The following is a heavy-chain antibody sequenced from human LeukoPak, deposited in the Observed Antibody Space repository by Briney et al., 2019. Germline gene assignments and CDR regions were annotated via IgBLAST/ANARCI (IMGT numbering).Heavy chain of an antibody. J-gene: IGHJ6*03. CDR2: IYTSGST. Sequence: PSETLSLTCTVSGGSISSGSYYWSWIRQPAGKGLEWIGRIYTSGSTNYNPSLKSRVTISVDTSKNQFSLKLSSVTAADTAVYYCAGERPNGSGSYSYYYYYMDVWGKGTTVTISS. D-gene: IGHD3-10*01. CDR3: AGERPNGSGSYSYYYYYMDV. V-gene: IGHV4-61*02. CDR1: GGSISSGSYY.